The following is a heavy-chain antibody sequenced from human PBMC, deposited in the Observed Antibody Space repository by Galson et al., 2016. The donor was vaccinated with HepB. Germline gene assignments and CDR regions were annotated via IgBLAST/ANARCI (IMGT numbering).Heavy chain of an antibody. CDR3: ARSGEPS. D-gene: IGHD4-17*01. V-gene: IGHV3-7*01. J-gene: IGHJ5*02. Sequence: SLRLSCATSGFTFSSYWMTWVRQAPGKGLEWVANINQDGIEKYYVGSVEGRFTISRDNAKKSLYVQMDSLRAEDTAVYYCARSGEPSWGQGTLVTVSS. CDR1: GFTFSSYW. CDR2: INQDGIEK.